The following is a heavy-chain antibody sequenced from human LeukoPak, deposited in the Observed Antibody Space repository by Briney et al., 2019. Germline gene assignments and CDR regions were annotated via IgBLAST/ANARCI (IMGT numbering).Heavy chain of an antibody. CDR3: ARGWRKYYFDY. CDR1: GFTFSSYS. D-gene: IGHD3-3*01. CDR2: VSSSSSYI. V-gene: IGHV3-21*01. Sequence: PGGSLRLSCAASGFTFSSYSMNWVRQAPGKGLEWVSSVSSSSSYIYYADSVKGRFTISRDNAKNSLYLQMNSLRAEDTAVYYCARGWRKYYFDYWGQGTLVTVSS. J-gene: IGHJ4*02.